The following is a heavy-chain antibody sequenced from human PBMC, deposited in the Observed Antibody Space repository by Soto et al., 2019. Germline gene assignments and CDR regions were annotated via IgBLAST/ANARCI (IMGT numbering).Heavy chain of an antibody. CDR2: IRAKSKKYAT. Sequence: EVQLVESGGGWVQPGRSLKLSCAASGFSFSGSAIHWVRQASGKGLEWVGRIRAKSKKYATLYAESLKGRFTISRDDSQSTAYLEMNSLKTEDTAVYYCNSGSYYSSIWGQGTLVTVSS. J-gene: IGHJ4*02. V-gene: IGHV3-73*02. CDR1: GFSFSGSA. D-gene: IGHD1-26*01. CDR3: NSGSYYSSI.